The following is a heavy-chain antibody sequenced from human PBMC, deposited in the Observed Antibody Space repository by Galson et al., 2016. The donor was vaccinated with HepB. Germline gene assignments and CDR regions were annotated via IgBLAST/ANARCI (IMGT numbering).Heavy chain of an antibody. J-gene: IGHJ3*02. CDR2: ISPYKSNT. CDR1: GYTFTSYG. CDR3: ARDRYSSSSGALDI. V-gene: IGHV1-18*01. Sequence: VKVSCKASGYTFTSYGISWVRQAPGLGLEWMGWISPYKSNTNYAQKLQGRVTMTTDTSTSTAYMELRSLRSDDTAMDYWARDRYSSSSGALDIWGQGTMVTVSS. D-gene: IGHD6-6*01.